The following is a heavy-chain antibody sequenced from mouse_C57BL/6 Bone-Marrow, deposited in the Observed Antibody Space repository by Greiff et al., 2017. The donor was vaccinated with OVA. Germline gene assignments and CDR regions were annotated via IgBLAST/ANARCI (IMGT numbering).Heavy chain of an antibody. J-gene: IGHJ1*03. CDR3: ARTYYSNYGWYFDV. V-gene: IGHV1-64*01. CDR2: IHPNSGST. CDR1: GYTFTSYW. Sequence: QFQLQQPGAELVKPGASVKLSCKASGYTFTSYWMHWVKQRPGQGLEWIGMIHPNSGSTNYNEKFKSKATLTVDKSSSTAYMQLSSLTSEDAAVDYCARTYYSNYGWYFDVWGTGTTVTVSS. D-gene: IGHD2-5*01.